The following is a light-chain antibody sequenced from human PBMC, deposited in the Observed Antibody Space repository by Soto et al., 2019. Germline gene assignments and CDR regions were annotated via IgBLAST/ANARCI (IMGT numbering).Light chain of an antibody. V-gene: IGLV6-57*02. Sequence: NFMLTQPHSVSESPGKTVTISCTGSSGSIASNYVQWFQQRPGSAPTTVIYEDNKRPSGVPDRFSGSIDSSSNSASLTISGLKTEEEADYYCQSYGDNNQVFGGWTQLTVL. J-gene: IGLJ3*02. CDR2: EDN. CDR3: QSYGDNNQV. CDR1: SGSIASNY.